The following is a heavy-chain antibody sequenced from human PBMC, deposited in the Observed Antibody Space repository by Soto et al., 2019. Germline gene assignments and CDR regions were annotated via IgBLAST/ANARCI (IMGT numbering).Heavy chain of an antibody. CDR2: TSYDGSNK. Sequence: GGSLRLSCAASGFTFSSYAMHWVRQAPGKGLEWVAVTSYDGSNKYYADSVKGRFTISRDNSKKNLYLQMNSLRPEDTAAYYCARDPEWLAHFDHWGQGILVTVSS. V-gene: IGHV3-30-3*01. CDR1: GFTFSSYA. D-gene: IGHD6-19*01. J-gene: IGHJ4*02. CDR3: ARDPEWLAHFDH.